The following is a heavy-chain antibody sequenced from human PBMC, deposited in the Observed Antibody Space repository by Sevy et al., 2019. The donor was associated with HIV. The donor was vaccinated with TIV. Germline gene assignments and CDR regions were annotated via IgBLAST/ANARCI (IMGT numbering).Heavy chain of an antibody. CDR1: GYTFTSYD. D-gene: IGHD3-22*01. CDR3: AGRVVEFLPYYYYYGMDV. J-gene: IGHJ6*02. Sequence: ASVKVSCKASGYTFTSYDINWVRQATGQGLEWMGWMNPNSGNTGYAQKFQGRVTMTRNTSISTAYMELSSLRSEDTAVYYCAGRVVEFLPYYYYYGMDVWGQGTTVTVSS. CDR2: MNPNSGNT. V-gene: IGHV1-8*01.